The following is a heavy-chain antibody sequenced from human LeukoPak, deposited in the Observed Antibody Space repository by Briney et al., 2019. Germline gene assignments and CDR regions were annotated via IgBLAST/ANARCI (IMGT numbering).Heavy chain of an antibody. CDR3: ARDVAVSSTAEFDY. Sequence: GGSLRLSCAASGFTFSSYRMHWVRKAPGKGLEWVSSISSSSTYIYYADSVRGRFTIARDNAKNSLYLQMNSLRAEDTAMYYCARDVAVSSTAEFDYWGQGTLVTVSS. D-gene: IGHD2-2*01. V-gene: IGHV3-21*01. J-gene: IGHJ4*02. CDR1: GFTFSSYR. CDR2: ISSSSTYI.